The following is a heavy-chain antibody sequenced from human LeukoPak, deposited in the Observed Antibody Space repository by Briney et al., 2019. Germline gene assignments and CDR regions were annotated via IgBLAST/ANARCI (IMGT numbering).Heavy chain of an antibody. J-gene: IGHJ6*03. CDR3: ARITGDYGDYYYYMDV. V-gene: IGHV4-34*01. D-gene: IGHD4-17*01. Sequence: SETLSLTCAVYGGSFSGYYWSWIRQPPGKGLEWIGEINHSGSTNYNPSLKSRVTISVDTSKNQFSLKLSSVTAADTAVYYCARITGDYGDYYYYMDVWGKGTTVTVSS. CDR2: INHSGST. CDR1: GGSFSGYY.